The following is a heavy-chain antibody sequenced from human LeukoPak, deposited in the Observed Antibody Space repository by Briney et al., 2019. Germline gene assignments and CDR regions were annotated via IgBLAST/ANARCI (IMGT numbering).Heavy chain of an antibody. J-gene: IGHJ4*02. CDR2: IYYSGST. Sequence: PSETLSLTCTVSGGSVSSGSYYWGWIRQPPGKGLEWIGSIYYSGSTYYNPSLKSRVTISVDTSKNQFSLKLSSVTAADTAVYYCARHVGNELWLDYWGQGTLVTVSS. D-gene: IGHD5-18*01. CDR1: GGSVSSGSYY. V-gene: IGHV4-39*01. CDR3: ARHVGNELWLDY.